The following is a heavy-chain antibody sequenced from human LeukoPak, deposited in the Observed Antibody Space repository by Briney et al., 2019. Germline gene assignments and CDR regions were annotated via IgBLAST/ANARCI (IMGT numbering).Heavy chain of an antibody. CDR1: GFTFSGSA. V-gene: IGHV3-30*02. CDR2: IRYDGSNK. D-gene: IGHD6-19*01. J-gene: IGHJ4*02. CDR3: AKDHVRLVDY. Sequence: PGGSLRLSCAASGFTFSGSAMHWVRQAPGKGLEWVAFIRYDGSNKYYADSVKGRFTISRDNSKNTLYLQMNSLRAEDTAVYYCAKDHVRLVDYWGQGTLVTVSS.